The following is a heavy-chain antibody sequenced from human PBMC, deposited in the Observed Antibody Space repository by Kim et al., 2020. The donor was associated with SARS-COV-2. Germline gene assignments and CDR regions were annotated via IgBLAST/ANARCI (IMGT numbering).Heavy chain of an antibody. CDR3: ARGSGWYVFDY. CDR2: T. V-gene: IGHV1-46*01. J-gene: IGHJ4*02. D-gene: IGHD6-19*01. Sequence: TSYAKKFQGRVTMTRDTSTSTVYMELSSLRSEDTAVYYCARGSGWYVFDYWGQGTLVTVSS.